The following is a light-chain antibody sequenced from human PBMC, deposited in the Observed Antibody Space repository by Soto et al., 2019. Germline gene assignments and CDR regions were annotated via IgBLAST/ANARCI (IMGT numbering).Light chain of an antibody. J-gene: IGLJ3*02. CDR1: NIGSKS. V-gene: IGLV3-21*02. CDR2: DDS. CDR3: QVWDTSNDHSWV. Sequence: SYALTQPPSVSVAPGQTARISCGGNNIGSKSVHWYQQKPGQAPLLVVYDDSDRPSGIPERFSGSNSGNTATLTISRVEAGDEADYSCQVWDTSNDHSWVFGGGTKVTVL.